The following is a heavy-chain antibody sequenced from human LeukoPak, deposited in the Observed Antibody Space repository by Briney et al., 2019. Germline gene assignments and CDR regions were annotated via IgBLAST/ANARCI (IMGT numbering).Heavy chain of an antibody. CDR1: GITFGTYG. Sequence: PGGSLRLSCVASGITFGTYGMHWVRQAPGMGLEWVAVIWYDGSNKWYADSVRGRFTISRDNSNNTLYLEVSSLGAEDTATYYCASAYGDYGLDYWGQGTLVTVSS. J-gene: IGHJ4*02. V-gene: IGHV3-33*01. D-gene: IGHD4-17*01. CDR3: ASAYGDYGLDY. CDR2: IWYDGSNK.